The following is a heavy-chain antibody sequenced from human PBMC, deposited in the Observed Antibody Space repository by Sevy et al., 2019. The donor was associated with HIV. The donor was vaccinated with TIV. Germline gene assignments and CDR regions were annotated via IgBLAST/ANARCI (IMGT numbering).Heavy chain of an antibody. CDR3: AREGCSRPHDY. J-gene: IGHJ4*02. D-gene: IGHD2-8*01. CDR1: GFAFYEYS. Sequence: GGSLRLSCAASGFAFYEYSMSWIRQAPGKGLGGVATLSFGCGKINYADSVKGRFTISRDNSKNSFYLQMDNLRVEDTALYYCAREGCSRPHDYWGQGTRVTVSS. V-gene: IGHV3-23*01. CDR2: LSFGCGKI.